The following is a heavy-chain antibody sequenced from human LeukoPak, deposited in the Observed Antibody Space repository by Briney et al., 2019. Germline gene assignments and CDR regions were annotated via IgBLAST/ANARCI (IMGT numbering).Heavy chain of an antibody. V-gene: IGHV3-20*04. CDR1: GLTFSSHW. J-gene: IGHJ4*02. CDR3: ARGPGEGLFDY. CDR2: INWNAGST. Sequence: GGSLRLSCAASGLTFSSHWMHWVRQAPGKGLEWVAGINWNAGSTSYADSVKGRFTISRDNAKNSVFLQMNSLRAEDTALYYCARGPGEGLFDYWGQGTLVTVSS. D-gene: IGHD3-16*01.